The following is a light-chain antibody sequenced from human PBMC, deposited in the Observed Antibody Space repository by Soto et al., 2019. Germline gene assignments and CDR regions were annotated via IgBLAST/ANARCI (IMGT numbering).Light chain of an antibody. CDR3: SSLTSSNTWV. Sequence: QSALTQPASVPGSPGQSITISCTGTNSDVGGYDYVSWYQHYPGKAPKLLIYQVNNRPSGVSSRFSGSKSGNTASLTFSGLQAEDEADYYCSSLTSSNTWVFGGGTKLTVL. J-gene: IGLJ3*02. V-gene: IGLV2-14*01. CDR2: QVN. CDR1: NSDVGGYDY.